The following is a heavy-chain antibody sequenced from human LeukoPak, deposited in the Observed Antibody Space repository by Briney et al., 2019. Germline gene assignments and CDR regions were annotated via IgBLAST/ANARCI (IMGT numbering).Heavy chain of an antibody. V-gene: IGHV4-31*03. CDR1: GGSISSGGYY. CDR2: IYYSGST. CDR3: ARDRSDSSGYYLDY. D-gene: IGHD3-22*01. Sequence: SETLSLTCTVSGGSISSGGYYWSWIRQHPGKGLEWIGYIYYSGSTYYNPSLKSRVTISVDTSKNQSSLKLSSVTAADTAVYYCARDRSDSSGYYLDYWGQGTLVTVSS. J-gene: IGHJ4*02.